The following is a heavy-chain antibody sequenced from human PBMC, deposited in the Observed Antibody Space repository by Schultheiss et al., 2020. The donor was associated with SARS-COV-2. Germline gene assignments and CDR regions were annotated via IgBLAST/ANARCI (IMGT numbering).Heavy chain of an antibody. CDR2: ISSSSSYI. CDR1: GFTFSSYA. V-gene: IGHV3-21*01. J-gene: IGHJ4*02. Sequence: GGSLRLSCAASGFTFSSYAMSWVRQAPGKGLESVSSISSSSSYIYYADSVKGRFTISRDNSKNTLYLQMNSLRAEDTAVYYCATPKGGSYYGGFDYWGQGTLVTVSS. CDR3: ATPKGGSYYGGFDY. D-gene: IGHD1-26*01.